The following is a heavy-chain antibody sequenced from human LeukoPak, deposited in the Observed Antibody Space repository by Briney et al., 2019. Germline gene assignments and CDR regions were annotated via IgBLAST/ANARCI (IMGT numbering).Heavy chain of an antibody. CDR3: AKGVYYCSSSSCPQYYYYMDV. CDR2: IIPILGIA. J-gene: IGHJ6*03. CDR1: GGTFSSYA. D-gene: IGHD2-15*01. Sequence: ASVKVSCKASGGTFSSYAISWVRQAPGQGLEWMGRIIPILGIANYAQRFQGRVTITADKSTSTAYMELSSLRSEDTAVYYCAKGVYYCSSSSCPQYYYYMDVWGKGTTVTVSS. V-gene: IGHV1-69*04.